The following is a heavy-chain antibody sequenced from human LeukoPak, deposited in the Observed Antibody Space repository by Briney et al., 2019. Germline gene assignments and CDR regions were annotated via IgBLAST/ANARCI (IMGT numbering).Heavy chain of an antibody. CDR1: GFTFSSYA. V-gene: IGHV3-23*01. D-gene: IGHD1-1*01. Sequence: GGSLRLSCAASGFTFSSYAMSWVRQAPGKGLEWVSAISGSGGSTYYADSVKGRFTISRDNAKESLYLQMNSLRAEDTAVYYCARDGRGSVTQYNDFDFDPWGHGTLVTVSS. CDR3: ARDGRGSVTQYNDFDFDP. CDR2: ISGSGGST. J-gene: IGHJ5*02.